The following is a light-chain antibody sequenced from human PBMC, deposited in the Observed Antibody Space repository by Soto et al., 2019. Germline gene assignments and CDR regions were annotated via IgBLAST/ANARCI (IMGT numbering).Light chain of an antibody. Sequence: IRMPQSLLSLPVPPGAAAAFSCRPSQILLHKNGNNYFNWYLQKPGQSPQLLIHMGSRRASGVPDRFSGSGSGTDFTLKINIVEAEDVGTYYCMQALQSLTFGQGTRLEIK. CDR1: QILLHKNGNNY. CDR3: MQALQSLT. V-gene: IGKV2-28*01. CDR2: MGS. J-gene: IGKJ5*01.